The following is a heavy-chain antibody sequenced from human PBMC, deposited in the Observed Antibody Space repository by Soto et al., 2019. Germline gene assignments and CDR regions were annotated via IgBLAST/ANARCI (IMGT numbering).Heavy chain of an antibody. CDR3: AKDMNPNSRTVNY. V-gene: IGHV3-9*01. CDR2: ISWNSGSI. Sequence: GGSLRLSCAASGFTFDDYAMHWVRQAPGKGLEWVPGISWNSGSIGYADSVKGRFTISRDNAKNSLYLQMNSLRAEDTALYYCAKDMNPNSRTVNYWGQGTLVTVSS. D-gene: IGHD5-18*01. J-gene: IGHJ4*02. CDR1: GFTFDDYA.